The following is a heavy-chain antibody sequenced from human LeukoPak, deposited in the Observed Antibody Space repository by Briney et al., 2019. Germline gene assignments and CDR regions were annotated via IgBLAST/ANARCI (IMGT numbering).Heavy chain of an antibody. CDR2: FYYSGSP. CDR3: ARVSRFVYFDY. V-gene: IGHV4-39*07. D-gene: IGHD3-3*01. Sequence: SETLSLTRTVSGDSISSSSYYWGSVRQPPGKGLGRIGSFYYSGSPYYHPSLKSRATISVYTSKNQFSLKLSSVTAADTAVYYCARVSRFVYFDYWGQGTLVTVSS. CDR1: GDSISSSSYY. J-gene: IGHJ4*02.